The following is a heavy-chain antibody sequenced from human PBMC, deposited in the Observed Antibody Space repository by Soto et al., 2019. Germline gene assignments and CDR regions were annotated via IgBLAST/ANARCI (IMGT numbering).Heavy chain of an antibody. Sequence: QVQLVQSGAEVKKPGASVKVSCKASGYTFITYGVSWVRQAPGQGLDWLGWISTYNGNTRYAERLQGRVTMTTDTTTNTAYMEQRNLRSDETAVYYCARGPTDYYDNSANYFLDYWGQVTLVTVSS. CDR1: GYTFITYG. V-gene: IGHV1-18*01. D-gene: IGHD3-22*01. J-gene: IGHJ4*02. CDR3: ARGPTDYYDNSANYFLDY. CDR2: ISTYNGNT.